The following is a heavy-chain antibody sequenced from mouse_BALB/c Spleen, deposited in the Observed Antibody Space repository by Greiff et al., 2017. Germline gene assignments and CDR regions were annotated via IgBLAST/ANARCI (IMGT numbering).Heavy chain of an antibody. CDR2: IDPANGNT. J-gene: IGHJ2*01. CDR3: APYYGNYVGY. V-gene: IGHV14-3*02. CDR1: GFNIKDTY. D-gene: IGHD2-10*01. Sequence: VQLKESGAELVKPGASVKLSCTASGFNIKDTYMHWVKQRPEQGLEWIGRIDPANGNTKYDPKFQGKATITADTSSNTAYLQLSSLTSEDTAVYYCAPYYGNYVGYWGQGTTLTVSS.